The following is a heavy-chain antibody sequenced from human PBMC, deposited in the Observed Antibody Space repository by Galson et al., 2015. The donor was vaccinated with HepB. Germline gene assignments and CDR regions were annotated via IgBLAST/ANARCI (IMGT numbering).Heavy chain of an antibody. V-gene: IGHV3-23*01. CDR1: GFTFINYG. J-gene: IGHJ4*02. D-gene: IGHD3-22*01. Sequence: SLRLSCAASGFTFINYGMSWVRQAPGKGLEWVSGTRGSGVTAYYADSVKGRFTVSRDNAKNTLYLQMNSLRAEDTALYYCAKDRRVVMTPFDSWGQGTLVTVSS. CDR3: AKDRRVVMTPFDS. CDR2: TRGSGVTA.